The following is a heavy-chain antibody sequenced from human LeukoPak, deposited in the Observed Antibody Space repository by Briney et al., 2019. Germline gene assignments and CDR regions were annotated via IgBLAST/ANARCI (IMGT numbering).Heavy chain of an antibody. V-gene: IGHV3-23*01. CDR1: GFTFSSYA. Sequence: PGGSLRLSCAASGFTFSSYAMSWVRQAPGKGLEWVSAISCSGGSTYYADSVKGRFTISRDNSKNTLYLQMNSLRAEDTAVYYCAKDRLGYSYGIGFDYWGQGTLVTVSS. CDR2: ISCSGGST. J-gene: IGHJ4*02. CDR3: AKDRLGYSYGIGFDY. D-gene: IGHD5-18*01.